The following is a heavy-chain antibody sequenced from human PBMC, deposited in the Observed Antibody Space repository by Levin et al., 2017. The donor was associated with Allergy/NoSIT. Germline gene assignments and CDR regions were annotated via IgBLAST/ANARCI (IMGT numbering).Heavy chain of an antibody. CDR3: ARRGGYSGYGGPGYWYFDL. V-gene: IGHV1-69*13. J-gene: IGHJ2*01. Sequence: SVKVSCKASGGTFSSYAISWVRQAPGQGLEWMGGIIPIFGTANYAQKFQGRVTITADESTSTAYMELSSLRSEDTAVYYCARRGGYSGYGGPGYWYFDLWGRGTLVTVSS. CDR1: GGTFSSYA. D-gene: IGHD5-12*01. CDR2: IIPIFGTA.